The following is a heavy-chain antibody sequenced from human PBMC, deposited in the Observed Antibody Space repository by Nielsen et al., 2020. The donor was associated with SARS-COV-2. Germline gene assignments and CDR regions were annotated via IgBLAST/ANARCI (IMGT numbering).Heavy chain of an antibody. D-gene: IGHD3-22*01. CDR2: INWNGGST. CDR3: ARDLDYYDSSGYYYNYFDD. V-gene: IGHV3-20*01. Sequence: GGSLRLSCAASGFTFDDYGMSWVRQAPGKGLEWVSAINWNGGSTGYADSVKGRFTISRDNAKNSLYLQMNSLRAEDTALYHCARDLDYYDSSGYYYNYFDDWGQGTLVTVSS. CDR1: GFTFDDYG. J-gene: IGHJ4*02.